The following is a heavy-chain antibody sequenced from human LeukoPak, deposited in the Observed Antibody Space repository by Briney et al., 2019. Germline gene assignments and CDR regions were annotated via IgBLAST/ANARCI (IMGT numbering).Heavy chain of an antibody. J-gene: IGHJ4*02. CDR3: ARTNGGYLPVDY. CDR1: GYSFTSYW. D-gene: IGHD4-17*01. CDR2: IDPSDAYT. Sequence: HGESLKISCQGPGYSFTSYWISWVRQIPGKGLGWVGRIDPSDAYTNYSPPFQGHVTISDDRFLSTDYLQWSRLKASDPGMYYCARTNGGYLPVDYWGQGTLVTVSS. V-gene: IGHV5-10-1*01.